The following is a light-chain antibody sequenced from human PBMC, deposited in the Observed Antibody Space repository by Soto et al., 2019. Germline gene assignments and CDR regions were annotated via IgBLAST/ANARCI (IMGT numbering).Light chain of an antibody. J-gene: IGLJ1*01. CDR2: EVN. V-gene: IGLV2-8*01. CDR1: SSEVGAYNY. CDR3: SSHTGSNTYV. Sequence: QSVPTQPPSASGSPGQSVTISRTGTSSEVGAYNYVSWYQQHPGKAPKLIIYEVNKRPSGVPDRFSGSKSGNAASLTVSGLQAEDEADYYCSSHTGSNTYVFGAGTKVTVL.